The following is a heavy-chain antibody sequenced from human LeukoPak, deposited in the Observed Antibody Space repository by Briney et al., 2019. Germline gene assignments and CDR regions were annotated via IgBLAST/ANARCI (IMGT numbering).Heavy chain of an antibody. CDR3: ARDPESAAGPDYYYFYGMDA. CDR1: GFTFGDYN. CDR2: ISSRGRTI. J-gene: IGHJ6*02. Sequence: PGGSLRLSCAASGFTFGDYNMSWIRQAPGKGLEWFSYISSRGRTIYYADSVKGRFTISRDNAKKSLYLQMNSLRAEDTAVYYCARDPESAAGPDYYYFYGMDAWGLGTTVTVSS. V-gene: IGHV3-11*01. D-gene: IGHD6-13*01.